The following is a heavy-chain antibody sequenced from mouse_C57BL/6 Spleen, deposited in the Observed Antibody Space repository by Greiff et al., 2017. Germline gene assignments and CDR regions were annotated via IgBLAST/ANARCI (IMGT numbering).Heavy chain of an antibody. CDR2: ISYDGSN. CDR3: AKYSNYGEFAY. J-gene: IGHJ3*01. D-gene: IGHD2-5*01. Sequence: EVQLVESGPGLVKPSQSLSLTCSVTGYSITSGYYWNWIRQFPGNKLEWMGYISYDGSNNYNPSLKNRISITRDTSKNQFFLKLNSVTTEDTATYYCAKYSNYGEFAYWGQGTLVTVSA. CDR1: GYSITSGYY. V-gene: IGHV3-6*01.